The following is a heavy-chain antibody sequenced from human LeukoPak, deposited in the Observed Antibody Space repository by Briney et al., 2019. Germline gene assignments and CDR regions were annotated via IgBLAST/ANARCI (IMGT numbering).Heavy chain of an antibody. CDR1: GFTFSDYY. CDR2: ISSSGSTI. Sequence: GGSLRLSCAASGFTFSDYYMSWIRQAPGKGLEWVSYISSSGSTIYYADSVKGRFTFSRDNAKNSLYLQMNSLRAEDTAVYYCARDDYDFWSGYYDYWGQGTLVTVSS. V-gene: IGHV3-11*01. D-gene: IGHD3-3*01. J-gene: IGHJ4*02. CDR3: ARDDYDFWSGYYDY.